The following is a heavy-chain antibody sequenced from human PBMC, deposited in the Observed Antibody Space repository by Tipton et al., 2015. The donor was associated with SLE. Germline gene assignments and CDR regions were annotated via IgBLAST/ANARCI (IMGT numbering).Heavy chain of an antibody. J-gene: IGHJ5*02. CDR1: GFTFSSYS. Sequence: GSLRLSCAASGFTFSSYSMNWVRQAPGKGLEWVSSISSSSSYIYYADSVKGRFTISRDNAKNSLYLQMNSLRAEDTAVYYCAKDKGYYGSGSEGWFDPWGQGTLVTVSS. V-gene: IGHV3-21*01. CDR3: AKDKGYYGSGSEGWFDP. CDR2: ISSSSSYI. D-gene: IGHD3-10*01.